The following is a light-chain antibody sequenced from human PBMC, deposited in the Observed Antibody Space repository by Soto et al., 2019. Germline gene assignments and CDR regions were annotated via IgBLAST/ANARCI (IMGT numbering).Light chain of an antibody. CDR1: QSISSW. V-gene: IGKV1-5*01. CDR3: QQYDNYMPLT. Sequence: DIQMTQSPSTLSASVGDRVTITCRASQSISSWLAWYQQKPGKVPKLLILDASSLKSGTPSRFSGRRSGTQFTLTINGLQPDDFATYYCQQYDNYMPLTFGGGTKV. CDR2: DAS. J-gene: IGKJ4*01.